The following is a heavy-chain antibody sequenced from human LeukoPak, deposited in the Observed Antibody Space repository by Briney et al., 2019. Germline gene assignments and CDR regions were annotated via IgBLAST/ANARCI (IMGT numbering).Heavy chain of an antibody. D-gene: IGHD1-7*01. CDR3: ANGGTPPGNSFDGMHV. J-gene: IGHJ6*02. CDR1: GFTFSNYG. V-gene: IGHV3-30*18. CDR2: ISNDGSNK. Sequence: PGGSLRLSCEGSGFTFSNYGMHWVRQAPGKGLEWVAVISNDGSNKYNADSVKGRFTISRDNSKNTLYLQMNSLRPEDTAVYYCANGGTPPGNSFDGMHVWGQGTTVTVSS.